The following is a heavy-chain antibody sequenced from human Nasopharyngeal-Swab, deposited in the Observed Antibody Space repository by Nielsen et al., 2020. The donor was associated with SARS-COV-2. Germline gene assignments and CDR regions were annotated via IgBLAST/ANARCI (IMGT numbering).Heavy chain of an antibody. CDR2: IRYDGSNK. Sequence: GESLKISCAASGFTFSSYGMHWVRQAPGKGLEWVAFIRYDGSNKYYADSVKGRFTISRDNSKNTLYLQMNSLRAEDTAVYYCAKAPPETGTIVSTFGYWGQGTLVTVSS. D-gene: IGHD1-1*01. V-gene: IGHV3-30*02. CDR3: AKAPPETGTIVSTFGY. CDR1: GFTFSSYG. J-gene: IGHJ4*02.